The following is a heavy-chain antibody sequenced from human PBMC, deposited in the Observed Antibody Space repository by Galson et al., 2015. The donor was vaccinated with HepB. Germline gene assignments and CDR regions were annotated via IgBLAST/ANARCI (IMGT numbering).Heavy chain of an antibody. D-gene: IGHD6-13*01. CDR2: IYPGDSDT. CDR3: ARPRSSSWTRQPEEVDY. J-gene: IGHJ4*02. CDR1: GYSFTSYW. V-gene: IGHV5-51*01. Sequence: QSGAEVTKPGESLKISCKGSGYSFTSYWIGWVRQMPGKGLEWMGIIYPGDSDTRYSPSFQGQVTISADKSISTAYLQWSSLKASDTAMYYCARPRSSSWTRQPEEVDYWGQGTLVTVSS.